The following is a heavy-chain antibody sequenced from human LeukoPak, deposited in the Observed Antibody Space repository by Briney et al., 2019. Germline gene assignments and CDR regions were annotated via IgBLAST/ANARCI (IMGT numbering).Heavy chain of an antibody. J-gene: IGHJ4*02. Sequence: ASVKVSCKASGYTFTSYYMHWVRQAPGQGLEWMGIINPSGGSTNYAQKFQGRVTITADESTSTAYMEQSSLRSEDTAVYYCARGLAVVTPYYFDYWGQGTLVTVSS. CDR3: ARGLAVVTPYYFDY. V-gene: IGHV1-46*01. CDR2: INPSGGST. D-gene: IGHD3-22*01. CDR1: GYTFTSYY.